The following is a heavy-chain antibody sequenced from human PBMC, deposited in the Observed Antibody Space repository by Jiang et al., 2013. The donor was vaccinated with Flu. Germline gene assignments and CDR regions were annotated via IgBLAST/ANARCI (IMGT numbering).Heavy chain of an antibody. V-gene: IGHV4-30-4*01. CDR3: ARDIVVITHQYFDY. Sequence: GSGLVKPSQTLSLTCTVSGGSISSGDYYWSWIRQPPGKGLEWIGYIYYSGSTYYNPSLKSRVTISVDTSKNQFSLKLSSVTAADTAVYYCARDIVVITHQYFDYWAREPWSPSPQ. J-gene: IGHJ4*02. D-gene: IGHD3-22*01. CDR1: GGSISSGDYY. CDR2: IYYSGST.